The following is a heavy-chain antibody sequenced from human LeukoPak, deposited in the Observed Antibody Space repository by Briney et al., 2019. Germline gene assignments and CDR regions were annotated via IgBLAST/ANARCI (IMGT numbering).Heavy chain of an antibody. CDR1: GFTLTSYW. D-gene: IGHD6-13*01. CDR2: INSDGSST. V-gene: IGHV3-74*01. Sequence: GGSLRLSCAASGFTLTSYWMHWVRQAPGKGLVWVSRINSDGSSTSYADSVKGRFTISRDNAKNTLYLQMNSLRAEDTAVYYCATFIAAAGRYFDYWGQGTLVTVSS. CDR3: ATFIAAAGRYFDY. J-gene: IGHJ4*02.